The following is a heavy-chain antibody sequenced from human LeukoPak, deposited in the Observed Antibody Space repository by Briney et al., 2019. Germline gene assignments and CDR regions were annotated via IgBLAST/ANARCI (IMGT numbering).Heavy chain of an antibody. J-gene: IGHJ5*02. CDR2: IFPGDSDT. CDR1: GYSFSTYW. V-gene: IGHV5-51*01. D-gene: IGHD6-6*01. CDR3: ARAASISSLRYNWFDP. Sequence: GESLKISCKGSGYSFSTYWIGWVRQMPGKGLEWMGLIFPGDSDTRYSPSFQGQVTISADKSISTAYLQWSSLKASDTAIYYCARAASISSLRYNWFDPWGQGALVAVSS.